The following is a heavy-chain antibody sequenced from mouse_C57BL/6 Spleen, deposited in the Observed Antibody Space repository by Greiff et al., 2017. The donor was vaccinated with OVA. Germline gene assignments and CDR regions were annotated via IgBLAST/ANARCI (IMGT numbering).Heavy chain of an antibody. CDR3: ARSRYGSSYGYFDV. Sequence: EVQRVESGGGLVQPGGSLSLSCAASGFTFTDYYMSWVRQPPGKALEWLGFIRNKANGYTTEYSASVKGRFTISRDNSQSILYLQMNALRAEDSATYYCARSRYGSSYGYFDVWGTGTTVTVSS. V-gene: IGHV7-3*01. J-gene: IGHJ1*03. D-gene: IGHD1-1*01. CDR2: IRNKANGYTT. CDR1: GFTFTDYY.